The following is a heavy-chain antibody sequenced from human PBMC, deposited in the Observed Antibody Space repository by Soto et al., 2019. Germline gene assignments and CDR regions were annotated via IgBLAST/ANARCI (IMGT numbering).Heavy chain of an antibody. CDR2: MNPNSGNT. V-gene: IGHV1-8*01. Sequence: ASVKVSCKASGYTFTSYDINWVRQATGQGFEWMGWMNPNSGNTGYAQKFQGRVTMTTDTSTSTAYMELRSLRSDDTAVYYCAREGYCISTSCRHYDYYGMDVWGQGTTVTVSS. CDR3: AREGYCISTSCRHYDYYGMDV. CDR1: GYTFTSYD. D-gene: IGHD2-2*01. J-gene: IGHJ6*02.